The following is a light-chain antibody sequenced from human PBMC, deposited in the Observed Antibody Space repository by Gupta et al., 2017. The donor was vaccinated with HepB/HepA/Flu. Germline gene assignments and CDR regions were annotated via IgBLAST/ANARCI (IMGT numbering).Light chain of an antibody. Sequence: DIQMTQSPSSLSASVGDRVTITCRASQSIHSYLNWYQQKPGKAPKVLIYAASVLGSGVPSRFSGSGSGTDFTLTIRRLQPEDFATYYCQQSYSTPRTFGQGTKVEV. CDR2: AAS. V-gene: IGKV1-39*01. CDR1: QSIHSY. CDR3: QQSYSTPRT. J-gene: IGKJ1*01.